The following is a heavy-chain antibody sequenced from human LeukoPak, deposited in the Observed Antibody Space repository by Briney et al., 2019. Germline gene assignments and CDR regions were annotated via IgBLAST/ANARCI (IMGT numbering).Heavy chain of an antibody. CDR2: MNPNSGNT. V-gene: IGHV1-8*02. CDR1: GGTFSSYD. Sequence: GASVKVSCKASGGTFSSYDINWVRQATGQGLEWMGWMNPNSGNTGYAQKFQGRVTMTRNTSISTAYMELSSLRSEDTAVYYCARGGSGYYTYYYYGMDVWGQGTTVTVSS. D-gene: IGHD3-3*01. CDR3: ARGGSGYYTYYYYGMDV. J-gene: IGHJ6*02.